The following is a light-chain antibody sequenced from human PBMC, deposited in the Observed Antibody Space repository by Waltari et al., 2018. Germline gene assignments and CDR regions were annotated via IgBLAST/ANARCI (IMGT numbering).Light chain of an antibody. CDR3: QQYNNWPPWT. CDR1: QSIGSN. V-gene: IGKV3-15*01. CDR2: RAS. Sequence: EVVMTQSPDTLSVSPGERATLSCRASQSIGSNLAWYQQKPGKVPRLLSSRASTRATGIPARFSGRGSGTEFTLTIDSLQSEEFAVYYCQQYNNWPPWTFGQGTKVEIK. J-gene: IGKJ1*01.